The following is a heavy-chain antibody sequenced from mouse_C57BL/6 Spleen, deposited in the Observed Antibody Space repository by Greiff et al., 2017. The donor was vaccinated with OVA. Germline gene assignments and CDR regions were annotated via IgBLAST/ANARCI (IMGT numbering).Heavy chain of an antibody. D-gene: IGHD4-1*01. CDR2: IDPETGGT. CDR1: GYTFTDYE. CDR3: TRRGLGFDY. J-gene: IGHJ2*01. V-gene: IGHV1-15*01. Sequence: QVQLQQSGAELVRPGASVTLSCQASGYTFTDYEMHWVKQTPVHGLEWIGAIDPETGGTAYNQKFKGKAILTADKSSSTAYMELRSLTSEDSAVYYCTRRGLGFDYWGQGTTLTVSS.